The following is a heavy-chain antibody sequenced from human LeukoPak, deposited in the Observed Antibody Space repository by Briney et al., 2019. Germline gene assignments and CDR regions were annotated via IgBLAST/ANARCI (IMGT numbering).Heavy chain of an antibody. Sequence: ASVKVSCKASGYTFTSYGISWVRQAPGQGLEWMGWISAYNGNTNYAQKLQGRVTMTTDTSTSTAYMELRSLRSDDTAVYYCARDLRFDYYDSSGLDYWGQGTLVTVSS. CDR3: ARDLRFDYYDSSGLDY. CDR1: GYTFTSYG. J-gene: IGHJ4*02. CDR2: ISAYNGNT. D-gene: IGHD3-22*01. V-gene: IGHV1-18*01.